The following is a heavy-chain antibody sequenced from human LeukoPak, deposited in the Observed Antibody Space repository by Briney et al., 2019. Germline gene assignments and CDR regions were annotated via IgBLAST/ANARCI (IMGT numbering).Heavy chain of an antibody. V-gene: IGHV3-23*01. Sequence: GGSLRLSCAASGFTFSSYSMNWVRQAPGKGLEWVSAISGSGGSTYYADSVKGRFTISRDNSKNTLYLQMNSLRAEDAAVYYCAREASGSSSGAFDIWGQGTMVTVSS. CDR2: ISGSGGST. CDR1: GFTFSSYS. CDR3: AREASGSSSGAFDI. D-gene: IGHD1-26*01. J-gene: IGHJ3*02.